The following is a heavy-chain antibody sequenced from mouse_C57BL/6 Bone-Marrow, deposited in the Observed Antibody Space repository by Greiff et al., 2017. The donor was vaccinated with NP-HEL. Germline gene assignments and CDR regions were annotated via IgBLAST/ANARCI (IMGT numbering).Heavy chain of an antibody. CDR3: VRPQYYGSSPAWFAY. CDR2: IRSKSNNYAT. J-gene: IGHJ3*01. D-gene: IGHD1-1*01. Sequence: EVQRVESGGGLVQPKGSLKLSCAASGFSFNTYAMNWVRQAPGKGLEWVARIRSKSNNYATYYADSVKDRFTISRDDSESMLYLQMNNLKTEDTAMYYCVRPQYYGSSPAWFAYWGQGTLVTVSA. V-gene: IGHV10-1*01. CDR1: GFSFNTYA.